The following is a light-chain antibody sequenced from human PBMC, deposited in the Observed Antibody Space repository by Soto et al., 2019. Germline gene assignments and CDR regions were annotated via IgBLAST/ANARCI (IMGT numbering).Light chain of an antibody. CDR1: STDVDGYDY. V-gene: IGLV2-14*03. CDR3: SSYTSSAPFYV. J-gene: IGLJ1*01. Sequence: QSALTQPASVSGYPGQSITISCTGASTDVDGYDYVSWYQQHPGQAPKLMIYDVNNRPSGVSYRFSGSKSGDTASLTISGLQAEDDADYYCSSYTSSAPFYVFGTRTKLTVL. CDR2: DVN.